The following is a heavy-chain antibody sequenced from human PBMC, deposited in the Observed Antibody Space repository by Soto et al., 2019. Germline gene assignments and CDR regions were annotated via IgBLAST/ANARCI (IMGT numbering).Heavy chain of an antibody. J-gene: IGHJ4*02. CDR3: GGGGGVGATTGWD. Sequence: QVQLVQSGAEVKKPGSSVKVSCKASGGTFSSYAISWVRQAPGQGLEWMGGIIPIFGTANYAQKFQGRVTITAEISTSTAYRELGSLRSGDRAVYFCGGGGGVGATTGWDWGQGTLVTVSS. D-gene: IGHD1-26*01. CDR1: GGTFSSYA. CDR2: IIPIFGTA. V-gene: IGHV1-69*06.